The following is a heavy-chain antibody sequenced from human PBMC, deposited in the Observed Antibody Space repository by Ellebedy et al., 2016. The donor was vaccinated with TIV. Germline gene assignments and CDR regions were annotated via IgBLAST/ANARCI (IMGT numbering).Heavy chain of an antibody. Sequence: SETLSLTCTVSGGSISSYYWSWIRQPPGKGLEWIGYIYYSGSTNYNPSLKSRVTISVDTSKNQFSLKLSSVTAADTAVYYCAKDAHRRDGYNYKFDYWGQGTLVTVSS. V-gene: IGHV4-59*12. CDR2: IYYSGST. J-gene: IGHJ4*02. CDR3: AKDAHRRDGYNYKFDY. D-gene: IGHD5-24*01. CDR1: GGSISSYY.